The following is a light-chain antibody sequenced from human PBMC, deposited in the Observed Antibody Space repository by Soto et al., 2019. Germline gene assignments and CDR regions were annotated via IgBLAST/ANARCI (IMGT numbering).Light chain of an antibody. V-gene: IGLV2-23*01. CDR2: DDT. CDR1: VGL. Sequence: QSVLAQPASLSGSPGQSITISCTGTVGLVSWYQQHPGKVPKLIIYDDTKRPSGVSSRFSGSKSGNKASLTISGLPTEDEADYYCCLYVGGSTYVFGPGTKVTVL. CDR3: CLYVGGSTYV. J-gene: IGLJ1*01.